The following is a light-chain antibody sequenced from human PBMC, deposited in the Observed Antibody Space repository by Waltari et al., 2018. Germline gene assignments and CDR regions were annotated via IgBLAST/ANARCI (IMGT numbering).Light chain of an antibody. Sequence: QSAPTQPPSVSGSPGQSVTISCTGTSTDIGRYNYVSWYQQQPGQAPKIIINGVSNRPSGVSDRFSGSKTGQTASLTISGLQPEDEADYYCCSYTTNSNWVFGGGTRLTVL. CDR3: CSYTTNSNWV. CDR1: STDIGRYNY. CDR2: GVS. V-gene: IGLV2-14*03. J-gene: IGLJ3*02.